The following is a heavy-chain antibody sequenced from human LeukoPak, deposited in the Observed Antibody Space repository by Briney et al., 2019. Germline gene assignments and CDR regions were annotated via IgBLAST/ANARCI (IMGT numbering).Heavy chain of an antibody. CDR1: GFTFSDHY. J-gene: IGHJ5*02. CDR2: TRNKANSYTT. CDR3: ARESCSGGSCYSKGNWFDP. Sequence: GSLRLSCAASGFTFSDHYMDWVRQAPGKGLEWVGRTRNKANSYTTEYAASVKGRFTISRDDSKNSLYLQMNSLKTEDTAVYYCARESCSGGSCYSKGNWFDPWGQGTLVTVSS. D-gene: IGHD2-15*01. V-gene: IGHV3-72*01.